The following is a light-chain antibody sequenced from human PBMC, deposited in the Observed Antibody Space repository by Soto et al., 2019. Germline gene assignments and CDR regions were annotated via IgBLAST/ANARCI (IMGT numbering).Light chain of an antibody. J-gene: IGKJ4*01. CDR3: PQFNSHPLT. CDR2: DAS. CDR1: QGISSY. Sequence: IQLTQSPSSLSASVGDRVTITCRASQGISSYLAWYQQKPGKAPKLLFYDASTLQSGVPSRFSGSGSGTDFTLTISSLQPDDFATYFCPQFNSHPLTFGGGTKVEIK. V-gene: IGKV1-9*01.